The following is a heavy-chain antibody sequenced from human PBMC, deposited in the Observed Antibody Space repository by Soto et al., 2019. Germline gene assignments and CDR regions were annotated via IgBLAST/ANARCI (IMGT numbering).Heavy chain of an antibody. CDR1: GGSISSGYYY. CDR2: IYYIGST. V-gene: IGHV4-30-4*01. D-gene: IGHD5-18*01. Sequence: SETLSLTCTVSGGSISSGYYYWSWIRQPPGKGLEWIGYIYYIGSTYYNPSLKSRVTISVDTSKNQFSLKLSSVTAADTAVYYCARDQAAIRGVDVCGQGTTVTVSS. J-gene: IGHJ6*02. CDR3: ARDQAAIRGVDV.